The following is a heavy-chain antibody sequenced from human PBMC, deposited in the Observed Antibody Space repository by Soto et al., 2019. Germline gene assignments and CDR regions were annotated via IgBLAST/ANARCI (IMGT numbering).Heavy chain of an antibody. CDR2: INPNSGGT. D-gene: IGHD1-1*01. Sequence: ASVKVSCKASGYTFTGYYMHWVRQAPGQGLEWMGWINPNSGGTNYAQKFQGWVTMTRDTSISTAYMELSRLRSDDTAVYYCARSRTGGVSRTAFDIWGQGTMVTVSS. J-gene: IGHJ3*02. V-gene: IGHV1-2*04. CDR3: ARSRTGGVSRTAFDI. CDR1: GYTFTGYY.